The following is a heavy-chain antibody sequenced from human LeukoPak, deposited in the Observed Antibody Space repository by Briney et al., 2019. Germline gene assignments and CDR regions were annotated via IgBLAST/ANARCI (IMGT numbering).Heavy chain of an antibody. CDR3: VLDLFSSFAFDI. V-gene: IGHV3-74*01. J-gene: IGHJ3*02. CDR1: GFTFSRYW. D-gene: IGHD3/OR15-3a*01. CDR2: INSDGSST. Sequence: GGSLRHSCAASGFTFSRYWMHWVRQAPGEGLLWVSRINSDGSSTYCADSVKGRFTTSRDNAKNALHLQMNSLTAEDTAVYYCVLDLFSSFAFDIWGQGTMVTVSS.